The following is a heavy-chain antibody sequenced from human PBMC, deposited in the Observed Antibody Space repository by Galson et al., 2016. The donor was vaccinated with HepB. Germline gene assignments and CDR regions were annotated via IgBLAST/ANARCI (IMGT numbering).Heavy chain of an antibody. CDR2: ISHRGSDT. CDR1: GFTLSDFY. D-gene: IGHD2-15*01. CDR3: ARDRTSRVAVDY. J-gene: IGHJ4*01. V-gene: IGHV3-11*06. Sequence: SLRLSCAASGFTLSDFYMTWIRQAPGKGLEYVSHISHRGSDTNYADSVKGRFTISRDNAKKSLYLQMSSLRAEDTAIYYCARDRTSRVAVDYWGHGTLVTVSS.